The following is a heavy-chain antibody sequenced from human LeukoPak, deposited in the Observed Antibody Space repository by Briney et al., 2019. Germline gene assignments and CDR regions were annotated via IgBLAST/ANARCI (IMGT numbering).Heavy chain of an antibody. J-gene: IGHJ4*02. CDR2: ISASGGNT. D-gene: IGHD1-26*01. Sequence: PGGSLRLPCAASGFSSATYAMSWVRQAPGKGLAWVSAISASGGNTYYADSVKGRFTISRDTSKNTLYLQMNSLRAEDTAVYYCAKGISVSSVFDYWGQGTLVTVSS. CDR1: GFSSATYA. CDR3: AKGISVSSVFDY. V-gene: IGHV3-23*01.